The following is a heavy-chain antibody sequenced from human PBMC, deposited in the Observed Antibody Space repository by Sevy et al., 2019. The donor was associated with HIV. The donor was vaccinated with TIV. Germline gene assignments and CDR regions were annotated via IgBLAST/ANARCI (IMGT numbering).Heavy chain of an antibody. CDR3: AGVMPQQLVPAAFDY. J-gene: IGHJ4*02. CDR1: GFTFSDYY. Sequence: GGSLRLSCAASGFTFSDYYMSWIRQAPGKGLEWLSYISTGGTYTNYADSVKGRFTISRDNTKNTLYLQMNSLRAEDTGLYYFAGVMPQQLVPAAFDYWGQGTLVTVSS. D-gene: IGHD6-13*01. V-gene: IGHV3-11*06. CDR2: ISTGGTYT.